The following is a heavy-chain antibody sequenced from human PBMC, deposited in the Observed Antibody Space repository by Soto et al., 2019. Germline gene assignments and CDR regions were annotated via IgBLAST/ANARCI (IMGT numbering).Heavy chain of an antibody. Sequence: VKVSCKASGYTFTSYGISWVRQAPGQGLEWMGWISAYNGNTNYAQKLQGRVTMTTDTSTSTAYMELRSLRSDDTAVYYCARSVEWFYYYGMDVWGQGTTVTVSS. CDR3: ARSVEWFYYYGMDV. D-gene: IGHD3-3*01. CDR2: ISAYNGNT. V-gene: IGHV1-18*01. CDR1: GYTFTSYG. J-gene: IGHJ6*02.